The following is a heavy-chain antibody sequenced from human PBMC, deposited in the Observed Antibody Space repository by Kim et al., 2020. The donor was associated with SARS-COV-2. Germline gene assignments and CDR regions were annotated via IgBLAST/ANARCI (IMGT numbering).Heavy chain of an antibody. CDR3: ARCDARYSTTPFDY. Sequence: ASVKVSCKASGYTFTSYGINWVRQAPGQGPEWMGWISAYNGNTNYAQKLQGRVTMTTDTSTSTAYMELRSLRSDDTAVYYCARCDARYSTTPFDYWGQGTLVTVSS. D-gene: IGHD3-9*01. J-gene: IGHJ4*02. CDR2: ISAYNGNT. CDR1: GYTFTSYG. V-gene: IGHV1-18*01.